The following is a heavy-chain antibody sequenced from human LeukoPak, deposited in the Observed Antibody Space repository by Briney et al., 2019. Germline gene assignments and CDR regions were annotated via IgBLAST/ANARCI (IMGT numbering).Heavy chain of an antibody. CDR2: IYTSGST. Sequence: PSETLSLTCTVSGGSISSYYWSWIRQPPGKGLEWIGYIYTSGSTNYNPSLKSRVTISVDTSKNQFSLELSSVTAADTAVYYCAGMNNGGEFDYWGQGTLVTVSS. CDR1: GGSISSYY. V-gene: IGHV4-4*09. CDR3: AGMNNGGEFDY. J-gene: IGHJ4*02. D-gene: IGHD4-23*01.